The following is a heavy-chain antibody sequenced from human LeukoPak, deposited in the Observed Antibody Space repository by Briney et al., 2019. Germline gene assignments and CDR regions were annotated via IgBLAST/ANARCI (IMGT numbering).Heavy chain of an antibody. D-gene: IGHD6-13*01. V-gene: IGHV3-23*01. CDR1: GFTVSSYA. J-gene: IGHJ4*02. CDR2: ISVSGGST. CDR3: AKLYSSGWFYYFDY. Sequence: GGSLRLSCAASGFTVSSYAMSWVRHDPGEGRGWVSAISVSGGSTYYADSVKGRFTISRDNSKNTLYLQMNSLRAEDTAVYYCAKLYSSGWFYYFDYWGQGTLVTVSS.